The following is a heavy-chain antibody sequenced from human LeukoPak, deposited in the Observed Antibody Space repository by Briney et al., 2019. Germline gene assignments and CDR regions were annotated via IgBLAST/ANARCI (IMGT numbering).Heavy chain of an antibody. CDR2: INPNSGGT. Sequence: GASVKVSCKASGYTFTGYYMHWVRQAPGQGLEWMGWINPNSGGTNYAQKFQGRVTVTRDTSISTAYMELSRLRSEDTAVYYCARDPYSSGWLLEISFDYWGQGTLVTVSS. CDR3: ARDPYSSGWLLEISFDY. CDR1: GYTFTGYY. J-gene: IGHJ4*02. V-gene: IGHV1-2*02. D-gene: IGHD6-19*01.